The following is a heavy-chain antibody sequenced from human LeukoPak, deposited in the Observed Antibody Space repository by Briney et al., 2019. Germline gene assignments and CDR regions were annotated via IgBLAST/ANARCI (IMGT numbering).Heavy chain of an antibody. V-gene: IGHV3-7*01. J-gene: IGHJ4*02. D-gene: IGHD6-13*01. CDR3: ARGDSSTWIRTYYFDY. CDR1: GISFSTYW. CDR2: IKQDGSEK. Sequence: GGSLRLSCAASGISFSTYWMSWVRQAPGKGLEWVAIIKQDGSEKYYVDSVKGRFTISRDNAKKSLYLQMNSLRAEDTAVYYCARGDSSTWIRTYYFDYWGQGTLVTVSS.